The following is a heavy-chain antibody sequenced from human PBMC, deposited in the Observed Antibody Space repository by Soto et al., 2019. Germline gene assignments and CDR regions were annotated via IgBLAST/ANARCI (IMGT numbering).Heavy chain of an antibody. CDR2: IWYDGSNK. J-gene: IGHJ5*02. D-gene: IGHD6-13*01. Sequence: QVQLVESGGGVVQPGRSLRLSCVASGFTFSSYGMHWVRQAPGKGLEWVAVIWYDGSNKYYADSVKGRFTISRDNSKNPRYLQMNRVRAEDTGVYYCAREIAARFDLWGQGTLVTVSS. CDR1: GFTFSSYG. V-gene: IGHV3-33*01. CDR3: AREIAARFDL.